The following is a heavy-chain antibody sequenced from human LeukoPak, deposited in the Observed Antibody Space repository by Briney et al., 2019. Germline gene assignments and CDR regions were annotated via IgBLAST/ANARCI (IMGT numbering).Heavy chain of an antibody. J-gene: IGHJ4*02. D-gene: IGHD3-3*01. CDR1: GFTFSSYS. CDR2: ISGSGGST. CDR3: ANQDYDFFFDY. V-gene: IGHV3-23*01. Sequence: PGGSLRLSCAASGFTFSSYSMNWVRQAPGEGLEWVSAISGSGGSTYYADSVKGRFTISRDNSKNTLYLQMNSLRAEDTAVYYCANQDYDFFFDYWGQGTLVTVSS.